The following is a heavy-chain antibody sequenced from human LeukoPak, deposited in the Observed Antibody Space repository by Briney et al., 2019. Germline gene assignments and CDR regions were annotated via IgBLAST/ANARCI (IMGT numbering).Heavy chain of an antibody. J-gene: IGHJ6*02. D-gene: IGHD6-19*01. CDR1: GFSFTNYW. CDR2: INSDGNAT. V-gene: IGHV3-74*01. CDR3: ARDVKRYSSGWRYYGMDV. Sequence: GGSLRLSCAASGFSFTNYWMHWVRQAPGKGLVWVSHINSDGNATRYADSVKGRFTISRDNAMNTLYLQMNSLRAEDTAVYYCARDVKRYSSGWRYYGMDVWGQGTTVTVSS.